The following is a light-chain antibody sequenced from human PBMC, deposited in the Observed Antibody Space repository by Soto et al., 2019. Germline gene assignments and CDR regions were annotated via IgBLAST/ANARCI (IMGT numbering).Light chain of an antibody. J-gene: IGKJ4*01. V-gene: IGKV3-15*01. CDR3: QKYNSAPPLT. Sequence: EVLMTQSPATLSVSPGDRATLSCRASQSINSNLAWYQQQPGQAPRLLIYAASTRATAVPDRFSGSGSGTDFTLTITSLQSDDFAVYYCQKYNSAPPLTFGGGTKVEIK. CDR1: QSINSN. CDR2: AAS.